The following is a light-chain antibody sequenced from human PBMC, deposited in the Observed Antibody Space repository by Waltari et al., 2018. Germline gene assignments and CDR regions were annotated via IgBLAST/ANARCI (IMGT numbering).Light chain of an antibody. V-gene: IGKV3-20*01. Sequence: EIVLTQSPGTLSLSPGERATLSCRASQSVSKYLAWYQQKPGQAPRLLIYGASTRATGIPDRFSGSGSGTDFSLTIIRLEPEDFAVYYCQKYVNLPATFGQGTKVEIK. CDR2: GAS. CDR1: QSVSKY. CDR3: QKYVNLPAT. J-gene: IGKJ1*01.